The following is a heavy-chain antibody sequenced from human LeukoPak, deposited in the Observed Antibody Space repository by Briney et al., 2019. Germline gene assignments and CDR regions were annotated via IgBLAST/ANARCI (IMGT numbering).Heavy chain of an antibody. Sequence: GGSLRLSCAASGFTFSSYAMSWVRQAPGMGLEWVSAISGSGGSTYYADSVKGRFTISRDNSKNTLYLQMNSLRAEDTAVYYCAKRGEVTAYGDYDYWGQGTLVTVSS. D-gene: IGHD4-17*01. V-gene: IGHV3-23*01. CDR2: ISGSGGST. J-gene: IGHJ4*02. CDR1: GFTFSSYA. CDR3: AKRGEVTAYGDYDY.